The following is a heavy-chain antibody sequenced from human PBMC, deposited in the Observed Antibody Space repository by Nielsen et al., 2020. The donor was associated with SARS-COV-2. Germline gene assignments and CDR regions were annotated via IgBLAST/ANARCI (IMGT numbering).Heavy chain of an antibody. V-gene: IGHV1-8*01. Sequence: ASVKVSCKASGYTFTNYDISWVRQATGQGLEWMGWMSPNSGNTGYAQKFQGRVSMTRDTSISTAYMELSSLRSEDTAVYYCARGGSYRKARENWFAPWGQGTPVTVSS. CDR1: GYTFTNYD. D-gene: IGHD3-16*02. CDR3: ARGGSYRKARENWFAP. J-gene: IGHJ5*02. CDR2: MSPNSGNT.